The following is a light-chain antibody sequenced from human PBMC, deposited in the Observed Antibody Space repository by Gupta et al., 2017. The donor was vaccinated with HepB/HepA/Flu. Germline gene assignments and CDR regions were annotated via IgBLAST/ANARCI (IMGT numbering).Light chain of an antibody. Sequence: DVVFTQSPLSLPVTLGKLASISCRSSQSLVFSDGNTFLHWFQQRPSQSPRRLLYQVSKRDSGVPEIFSGSGSGTEFTLRISRVEAEYVAIYYCVQGTHWPTFGGGTKVEIK. CDR3: VQGTHWPT. V-gene: IGKV2-30*01. J-gene: IGKJ4*01. CDR2: QVS. CDR1: QSLVFSDGNTF.